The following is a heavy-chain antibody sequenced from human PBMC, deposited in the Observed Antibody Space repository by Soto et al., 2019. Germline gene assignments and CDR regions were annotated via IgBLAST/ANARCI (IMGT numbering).Heavy chain of an antibody. D-gene: IGHD3-10*01. J-gene: IGHJ6*02. CDR3: AHMYYYGSGSYYTNYYYGMDV. V-gene: IGHV2-5*01. Sequence: QITLKESGPPLVKPTQTLTLTCTFSGFSLSTSGVGVGWIRQPPGKALEWLALIYWNDGKRYRPSLQSRLTITKDNSKNQVVLTITNMDPVDTATYYCAHMYYYGSGSYYTNYYYGMDVWGQGTTVTVSS. CDR2: IYWNDGK. CDR1: GFSLSTSGVG.